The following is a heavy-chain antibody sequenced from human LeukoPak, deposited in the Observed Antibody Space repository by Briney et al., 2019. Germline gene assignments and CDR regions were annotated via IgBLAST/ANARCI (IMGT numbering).Heavy chain of an antibody. CDR1: GFTFSSYW. Sequence: PGGSLRLSCAASGFTFSSYWMHWVRQAPGKGLVWVSRINSDGSSTSYADSVKGRCTISRDNAKNTLYLQMNSLRAEDTAVYYCARDRASITIFGVVISNDAFDIWGQGTMVTVSS. V-gene: IGHV3-74*01. D-gene: IGHD3-3*01. CDR3: ARDRASITIFGVVISNDAFDI. CDR2: INSDGSST. J-gene: IGHJ3*02.